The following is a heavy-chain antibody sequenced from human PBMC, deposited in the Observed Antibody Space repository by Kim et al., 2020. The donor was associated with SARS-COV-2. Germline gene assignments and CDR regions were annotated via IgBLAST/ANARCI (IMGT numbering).Heavy chain of an antibody. J-gene: IGHJ3*02. CDR2: INTNTGNP. D-gene: IGHD6-13*01. CDR1: GYTFTSYA. V-gene: IGHV7-4-1*02. CDR3: ARDRDSSSWYELRAFDI. Sequence: ASVKVSCKASGYTFTSYAMNWVRQAPGQGLEWMGWINTNTGNPTYAQGFTGRFVFSLDTSVSTAYLQISSLKAEDTAVYYCARDRDSSSWYELRAFDIWGQGTMVTVSS.